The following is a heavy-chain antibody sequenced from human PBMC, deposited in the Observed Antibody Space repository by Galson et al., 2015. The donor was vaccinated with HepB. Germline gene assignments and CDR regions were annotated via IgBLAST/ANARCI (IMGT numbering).Heavy chain of an antibody. J-gene: IGHJ2*01. CDR1: GFTFSSYG. V-gene: IGHV3-30*18. D-gene: IGHD3-16*02. Sequence: SLRLSCAASGFTFSSYGMHWVRQAPGKGLEWVAVISYDGSNKYYADSVKGRFTISRDNSKNTLYLQMNSLRAEDTAVYYRAKQLSMTPYWYFDLWGRGTLVTVSS. CDR2: ISYDGSNK. CDR3: AKQLSMTPYWYFDL.